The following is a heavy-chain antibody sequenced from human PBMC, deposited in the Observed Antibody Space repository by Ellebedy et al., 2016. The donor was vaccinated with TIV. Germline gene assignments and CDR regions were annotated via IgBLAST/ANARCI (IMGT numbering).Heavy chain of an antibody. CDR2: IYSGGST. V-gene: IGHV3-53*01. D-gene: IGHD5-24*01. CDR1: GFTVSSNY. Sequence: GESLKISCAASGFTVSSNYMSWVRQAPGKGLEWVSVIYSGGSTYYADSVKGRFTISRDNSKNTLYLQMNSLKTEDTAVYYCTTGLEMATKEYYYYGMDVWGQGTTVTVSS. J-gene: IGHJ6*02. CDR3: TTGLEMATKEYYYYGMDV.